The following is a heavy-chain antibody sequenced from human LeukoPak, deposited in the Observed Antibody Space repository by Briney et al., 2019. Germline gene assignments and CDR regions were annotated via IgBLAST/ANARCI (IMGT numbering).Heavy chain of an antibody. CDR2: IYSGGST. J-gene: IGHJ4*02. V-gene: IGHV3-53*05. D-gene: IGHD5-18*01. CDR1: GFTVSSNY. CDR3: ARDKGYSYGHCFDY. Sequence: GGSLRLSCAASGFTVSSNYMSWVRQAPGKGLEWVSVIYSGGSTYYADSVKGRSTISRDNAKNSLYLQMNSLRAEDAAVYYCARDKGYSYGHCFDYWGQGTLVTVSS.